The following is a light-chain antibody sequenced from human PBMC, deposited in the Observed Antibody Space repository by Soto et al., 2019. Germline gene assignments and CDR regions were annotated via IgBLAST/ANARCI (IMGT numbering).Light chain of an antibody. CDR2: GAS. Sequence: EIVLTQSPGTLSLSPGERATLSCRASQSISSSYLAWYQQKPGQAPRLLIYGASRRATGIPDRFSGRESGTDFTLTITTLEPEDSAVYYCQQYGSSGTFGQGTKVDI. V-gene: IGKV3-20*01. CDR1: QSISSSY. J-gene: IGKJ1*01. CDR3: QQYGSSGT.